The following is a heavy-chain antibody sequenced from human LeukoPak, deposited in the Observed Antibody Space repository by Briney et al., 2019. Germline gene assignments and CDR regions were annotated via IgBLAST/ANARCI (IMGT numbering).Heavy chain of an antibody. CDR2: ISYDGSNK. J-gene: IGHJ3*02. V-gene: IGHV3-30*04. CDR1: GFTFSSYA. Sequence: PGRSLRLSCAASGFTFSSYAMHWVRQAPGKGLEWVAVISYDGSNKYYADSVKGRFTISRDYSKNTLYLQMNSLRAEDTAVYYCARATGDPYAFDIWGQGTMVTVSS. CDR3: ARATGDPYAFDI. D-gene: IGHD7-27*01.